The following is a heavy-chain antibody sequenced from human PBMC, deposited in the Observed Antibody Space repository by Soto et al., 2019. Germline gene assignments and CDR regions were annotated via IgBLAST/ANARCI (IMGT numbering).Heavy chain of an antibody. CDR2: IYYSGST. J-gene: IGHJ6*02. V-gene: IGHV4-39*01. D-gene: IGHD4-4*01. Sequence: SETLSLTCTVSGGSISSSSYYWGWIRQPPGKGQEWIGSIYYSGSTYYNPSLKNRVTISVDTSKNQFSLKLSSVTAADTAVYYCARQQDPTVTTYYYYGMDVWGQGTTVTVSS. CDR1: GGSISSSSYY. CDR3: ARQQDPTVTTYYYYGMDV.